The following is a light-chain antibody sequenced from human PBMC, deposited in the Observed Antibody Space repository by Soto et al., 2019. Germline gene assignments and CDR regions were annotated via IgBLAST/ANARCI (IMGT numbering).Light chain of an antibody. Sequence: ETLLTQSPATLSLSPGERATLSCRASQSVNNFLAWYQQKPGPAPRLLSYDASYRATGVPTRFSGSVSGTDFTLNISSLEPEDFAVYYCQQRGNWPATFGPGTKVEIK. CDR1: QSVNNF. J-gene: IGKJ3*01. V-gene: IGKV3-11*01. CDR2: DAS. CDR3: QQRGNWPAT.